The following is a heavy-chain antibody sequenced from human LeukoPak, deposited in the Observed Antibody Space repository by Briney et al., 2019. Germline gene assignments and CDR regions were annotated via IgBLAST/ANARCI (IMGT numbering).Heavy chain of an antibody. CDR2: IYHSGST. J-gene: IGHJ4*02. CDR3: ASTTVTSDY. D-gene: IGHD4-11*01. Sequence: PSETLSLTCTVSGYSISSGYYWGWIRQPPGKGLEWIGSIYHSGSTYYNPSLKSRVTISVDTSKNQFSLKLSSVTAADTAVYYCASTTVTSDYWGQGTLVTVSS. V-gene: IGHV4-38-2*02. CDR1: GYSISSGYY.